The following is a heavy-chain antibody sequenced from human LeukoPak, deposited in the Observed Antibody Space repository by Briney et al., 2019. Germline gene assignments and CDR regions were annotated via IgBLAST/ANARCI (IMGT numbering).Heavy chain of an antibody. V-gene: IGHV3-23*01. J-gene: IGHJ4*02. CDR2: ISGSAGGT. Sequence: GGSLRLSCAVSGITLSNYGMSWVRQAPGKGLEWVAGISGSAGGTNYADSVKGRFTISRDNSKNTLHLQMNSLRAEDTAVYFCAKRGVVIRVILVGFHKEAYYFDSWGQGALVTVSS. D-gene: IGHD3-22*01. CDR3: AKRGVVIRVILVGFHKEAYYFDS. CDR1: GITLSNYG.